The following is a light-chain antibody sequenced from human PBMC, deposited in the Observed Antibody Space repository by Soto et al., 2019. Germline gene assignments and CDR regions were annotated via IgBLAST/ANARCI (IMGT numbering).Light chain of an antibody. CDR2: AAS. J-gene: IGKJ1*01. CDR3: LLDFSYFWA. Sequence: AIQLTQSPSSLSASVGDRLTITCRASKDIRTALDWYQQKPGKVPKLLIYAASTLQSGVPSRFSGSGSGTDFTLTISSLQPEDFATYYCLLDFSYFWAFGQGTKVDI. CDR1: KDIRTA. V-gene: IGKV1-6*02.